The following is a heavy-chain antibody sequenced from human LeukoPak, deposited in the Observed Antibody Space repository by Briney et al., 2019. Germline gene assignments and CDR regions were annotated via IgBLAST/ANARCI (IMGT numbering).Heavy chain of an antibody. V-gene: IGHV3-11*04. CDR2: ISSSGSTI. J-gene: IGHJ5*02. CDR1: GYSISSGYY. Sequence: LSLTCTVSGYSISSGYYWTWIRQPPGKGLEWVSYISSSGSTIYYADSVKGRFTISRDNAKNSLYLQMNSLRAEDTAVYYCAREIGYCSSTSCLNWFDPWGQGTLVTVSS. CDR3: AREIGYCSSTSCLNWFDP. D-gene: IGHD2-2*01.